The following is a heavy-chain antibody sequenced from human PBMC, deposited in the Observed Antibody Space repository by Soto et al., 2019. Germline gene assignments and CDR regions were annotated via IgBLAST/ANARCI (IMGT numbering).Heavy chain of an antibody. CDR2: INHSGST. D-gene: IGHD2-8*02. V-gene: IGHV4-34*01. J-gene: IGHJ4*02. CDR1: GGSFSGYD. CDR3: ARDKITGLFDY. Sequence: QVQLQQWGAGLLKPSETLSLTCAVYGGSFSGYDWTWIRQPPGTGLEWIGEINHSGSTNYNPSLTSRVTLSVDTSKNQFSLKLTSGTAADTAVYYCARDKITGLFDYWGQGTLVTVSS.